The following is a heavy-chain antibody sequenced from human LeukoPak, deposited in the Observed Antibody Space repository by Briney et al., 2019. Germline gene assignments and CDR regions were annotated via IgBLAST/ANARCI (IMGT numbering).Heavy chain of an antibody. Sequence: PGGPLRLSCAASGFTFSSYSMNWVRQAPGKGLEWVSSISSSSSYIYYADSVKGRFTISRDNAKNSLYLQMNSLRAEDTAVYYCARSSIQLWDYFDYWGQGALVTVSS. V-gene: IGHV3-21*01. CDR1: GFTFSSYS. CDR3: ARSSIQLWDYFDY. D-gene: IGHD5-18*01. CDR2: ISSSSSYI. J-gene: IGHJ4*02.